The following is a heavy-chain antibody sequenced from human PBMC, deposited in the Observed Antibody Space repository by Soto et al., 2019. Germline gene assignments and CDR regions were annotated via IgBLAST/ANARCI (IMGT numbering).Heavy chain of an antibody. J-gene: IGHJ4*02. D-gene: IGHD3-22*01. CDR2: ISYDGSNK. CDR3: AKPITMIVVGPFDY. V-gene: IGHV3-30*18. Sequence: QVQLVESGGGVVQPGRSLRLSCAASGFTFSSYGMHWVRQAPGKGLEWVAVISYDGSNKYYADSVKGRFTISRDNSKNMLYLQMNSLRAEDTAVYYCAKPITMIVVGPFDYWGQGTLVTVSS. CDR1: GFTFSSYG.